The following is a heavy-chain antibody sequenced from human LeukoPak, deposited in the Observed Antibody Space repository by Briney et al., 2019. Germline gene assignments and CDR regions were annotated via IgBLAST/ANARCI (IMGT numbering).Heavy chain of an antibody. CDR3: AREEALGSGSFDY. CDR1: GGPFSGYY. Sequence: SETLSLTCAVYGGPFSGYYWSWIRQPPGKGLEWIGEINHSGSTNYNPSLKSRVTISVDTSKNQFSLKLGSVTAADTAVYYCAREEALGSGSFDYWGQGTLVTVSS. V-gene: IGHV4-34*01. D-gene: IGHD1-26*01. CDR2: INHSGST. J-gene: IGHJ4*02.